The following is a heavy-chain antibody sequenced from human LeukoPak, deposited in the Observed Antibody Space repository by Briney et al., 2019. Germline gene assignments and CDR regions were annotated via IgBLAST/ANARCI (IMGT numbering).Heavy chain of an antibody. CDR1: GFTFSDYS. CDR2: ISSSSRTI. D-gene: IGHD3-10*01. Sequence: PGGSLRLSCAASGFTFSDYSMNWVRQAPGKGLEWISYISSSSRTIYYADSVKGRFTISRDNAKNSLYLQMNSLGDEDTAVYYCAKVAKYYYGSETYYFFEHWGQGTPVTASS. CDR3: AKVAKYYYGSETYYFFEH. V-gene: IGHV3-48*02. J-gene: IGHJ4*02.